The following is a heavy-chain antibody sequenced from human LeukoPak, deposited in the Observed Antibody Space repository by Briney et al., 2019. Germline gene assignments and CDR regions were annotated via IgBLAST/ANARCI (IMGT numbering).Heavy chain of an antibody. J-gene: IGHJ5*02. V-gene: IGHV1-69*01. CDR1: GGTFSSYA. Sequence: SVKVSCKASGGTFSSYAISWVQQAPGQGLEWMGGIIPIFGTANYAQKFQGRVTITADESTSTAYMELSSLRSEDTAVYYCARGIQLWPKGVWFDPWGQGTLVTVSS. D-gene: IGHD5-18*01. CDR3: ARGIQLWPKGVWFDP. CDR2: IIPIFGTA.